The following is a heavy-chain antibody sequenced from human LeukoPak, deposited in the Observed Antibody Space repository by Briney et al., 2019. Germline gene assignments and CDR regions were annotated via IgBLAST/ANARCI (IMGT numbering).Heavy chain of an antibody. CDR3: ARDYYGSGSYYLWDY. V-gene: IGHV1-18*01. D-gene: IGHD3-10*01. Sequence: GASVKVSCKASGYTFTTCGISWVRQAPGQGLEWMGWISAYNGNTNYAQKLQGRVTMTTDTSTSTAYMELRSLRSDDTAVYYCARDYYGSGSYYLWDYWGQGTLVTVSS. CDR2: ISAYNGNT. J-gene: IGHJ4*02. CDR1: GYTFTTCG.